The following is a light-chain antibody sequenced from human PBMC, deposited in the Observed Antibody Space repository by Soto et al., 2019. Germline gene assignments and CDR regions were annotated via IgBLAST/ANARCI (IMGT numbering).Light chain of an antibody. J-gene: IGLJ2*01. CDR1: SSNIGGNT. CDR2: STN. V-gene: IGLV1-44*01. CDR3: ATWEDSLNGVV. Sequence: QSVLTQPPSASGTPGQRVTISCSGSSSNIGGNTVNWYQQLPGTTPKLLIYSTNQRPSGVPDRFSGSKSGTSASLAISGLQSDDEADYYCATWEDSLNGVVFGGVTKLTVL.